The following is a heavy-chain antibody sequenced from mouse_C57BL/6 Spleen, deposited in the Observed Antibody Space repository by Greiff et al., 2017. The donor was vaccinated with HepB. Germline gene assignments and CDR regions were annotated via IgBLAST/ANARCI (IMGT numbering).Heavy chain of an antibody. CDR1: GYAFSSSW. CDR3: ARQAYGNYLAWFAY. J-gene: IGHJ3*01. CDR2: IYPGDGDT. V-gene: IGHV1-82*01. Sequence: VQLQQSGPELVKPGASVKISCKASGYAFSSSWMNWVKQRPGKGLEWIGRIYPGDGDTNYNGKFKGKATLTADKSSSTAYMQLSSLTSEDSAVYFCARQAYGNYLAWFAYWGQGTLVTVSA. D-gene: IGHD2-1*01.